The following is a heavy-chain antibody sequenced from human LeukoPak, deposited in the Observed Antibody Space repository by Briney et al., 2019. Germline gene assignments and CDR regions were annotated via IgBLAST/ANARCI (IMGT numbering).Heavy chain of an antibody. CDR2: ILHDGSNK. Sequence: PGGSLRLSCAASGFTFSSYAMHWVRQAPGKGLEWVAVILHDGSNKQYADSVKGRFTISRDNSKNTLYLQINSLRGEDTAVYYCARNGYSNSWRRFDPWGQGTLVTVSS. CDR1: GFTFSSYA. CDR3: ARNGYSNSWRRFDP. V-gene: IGHV3-30*03. J-gene: IGHJ5*02. D-gene: IGHD2/OR15-2a*01.